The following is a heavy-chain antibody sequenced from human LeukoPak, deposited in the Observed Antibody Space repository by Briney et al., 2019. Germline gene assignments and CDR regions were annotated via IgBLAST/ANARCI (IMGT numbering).Heavy chain of an antibody. CDR2: IYYSGST. CDR3: ARGERRGKRWLQLLEESYFDY. Sequence: SETLSLTCAVSGGSISSGGYSWSWIRQPPGKGLEWIGYIYYSGSTYYNPSLKSRVTISVDTSKNQFSLKLSSVTAADTAVYYCARGERRGKRWLQLLEESYFDYWGQGTLVTVSS. CDR1: GGSISSGGYS. J-gene: IGHJ4*02. D-gene: IGHD5-24*01. V-gene: IGHV4-30-4*07.